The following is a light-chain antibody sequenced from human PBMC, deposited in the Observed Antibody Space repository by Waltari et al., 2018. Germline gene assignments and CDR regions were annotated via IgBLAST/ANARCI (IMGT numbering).Light chain of an antibody. V-gene: IGKV1-33*01. J-gene: IGKJ1*01. CDR2: DAC. Sequence: DIQMTQSPSSLSASVGDRATITCQATQDISNYLNWYQQKPGKAPKLLIYDACNLETGVPSRFSGSGSGTDFTFTISSLQPEDIATYYCQQYDNLPWTFGQGTKVEIK. CDR1: QDISNY. CDR3: QQYDNLPWT.